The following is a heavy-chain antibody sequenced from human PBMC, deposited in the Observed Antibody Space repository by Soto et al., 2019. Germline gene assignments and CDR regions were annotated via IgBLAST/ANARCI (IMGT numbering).Heavy chain of an antibody. Sequence: GGSLRLSCAASGFTFSSYAMSWVRQAPGKGLEWVSAISGSGGRTYYADSVKGRFAISRDNSKNTLFLQMNSLRAEDTAVYYCAKDGGTTGTTGAFDIWGQGTMVTVSS. J-gene: IGHJ3*02. CDR1: GFTFSSYA. CDR3: AKDGGTTGTTGAFDI. D-gene: IGHD1-1*01. V-gene: IGHV3-23*01. CDR2: ISGSGGRT.